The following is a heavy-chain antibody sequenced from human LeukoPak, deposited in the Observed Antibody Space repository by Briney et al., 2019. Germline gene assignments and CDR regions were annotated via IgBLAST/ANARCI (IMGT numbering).Heavy chain of an antibody. J-gene: IGHJ4*02. Sequence: GESLKISCTGSGYSFTSYWIGWVRQMPGKGLEWMGIIYPGDSDTKYSPSFQGQVTTSAGMSIRTAYLQWSYLKASDTAMYYCARHVRYGDLSYFDNWGQGTLVTVSS. CDR3: ARHVRYGDLSYFDN. CDR1: GYSFTSYW. CDR2: IYPGDSDT. V-gene: IGHV5-51*01. D-gene: IGHD4-17*01.